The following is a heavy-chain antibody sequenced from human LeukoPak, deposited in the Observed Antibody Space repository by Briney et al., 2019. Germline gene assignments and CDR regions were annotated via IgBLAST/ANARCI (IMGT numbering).Heavy chain of an antibody. CDR2: ISYDGSNK. Sequence: GGSLRLSCAASGFTFSSYGMHWVRQAPGKGLEWVAVISYDGSNKYYADSVKGRFTISRDNSKNTLYLQMNSLRAEDTAVYYCARESVAAYFDYWGQGTLVTVSS. CDR3: ARESVAAYFDY. V-gene: IGHV3-30*03. D-gene: IGHD6-19*01. CDR1: GFTFSSYG. J-gene: IGHJ4*02.